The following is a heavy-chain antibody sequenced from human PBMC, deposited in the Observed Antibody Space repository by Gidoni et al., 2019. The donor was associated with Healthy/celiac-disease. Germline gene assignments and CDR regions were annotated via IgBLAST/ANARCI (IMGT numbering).Heavy chain of an antibody. CDR3: ARALAARGMDV. J-gene: IGHJ6*03. Sequence: QVQLVESGGGVVQPGRSLRLSCAASGFTFSSYAMHWVRQAPGKGLEWVAVISYDGSNKYYADSVKGRFTISRDNSKNTLYLQMNSLRAEDTAVYYCARALAARGMDVWGKGTTVTVSS. CDR1: GFTFSSYA. D-gene: IGHD6-6*01. V-gene: IGHV3-30-3*01. CDR2: ISYDGSNK.